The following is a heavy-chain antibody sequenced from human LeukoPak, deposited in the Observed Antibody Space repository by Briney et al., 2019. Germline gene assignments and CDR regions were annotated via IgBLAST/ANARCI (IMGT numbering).Heavy chain of an antibody. V-gene: IGHV4-59*01. CDR1: GGSISSYY. Sequence: SETLSLTCIVSGGSISSYYWSWIRQPPGKGLEWIGYIYYSGSTNYNPSLKSRVTISVDTSKSQFSLKLSSVTAADTAVYYCARGLMMAVAGRGEFHYWGQGTLVTVSS. J-gene: IGHJ4*02. CDR2: IYYSGST. CDR3: ARGLMMAVAGRGEFHY. D-gene: IGHD6-13*01.